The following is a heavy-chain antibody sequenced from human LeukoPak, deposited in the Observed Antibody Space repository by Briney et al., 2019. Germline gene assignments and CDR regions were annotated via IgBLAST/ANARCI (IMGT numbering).Heavy chain of an antibody. V-gene: IGHV3-23*01. Sequence: GGSLRLSCAASGFTFSSHGMNWVRQAPGKGLEWVSGISPSGGITYYTDSVKGRFTISRDNAKNSLYLQMNSLRAEDTAVYYCARGGFGYYYGSGSYYPMICDYWGQGTLVTVSS. D-gene: IGHD3-10*01. J-gene: IGHJ4*02. CDR3: ARGGFGYYYGSGSYYPMICDY. CDR1: GFTFSSHG. CDR2: ISPSGGIT.